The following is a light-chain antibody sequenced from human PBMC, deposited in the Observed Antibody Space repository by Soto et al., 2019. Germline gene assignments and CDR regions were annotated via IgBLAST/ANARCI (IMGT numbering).Light chain of an antibody. CDR1: QSVSSN. V-gene: IGKV3-15*01. CDR2: GAS. Sequence: EIVMTQSPATLSVSPGERATVSCRASQSVSSNLAWYQQKPGQAPRLLIYGASTRATGIPARFSGSGSGTEFTHTISSLQSEDFAVYYCQQYNNWPPWTFGQGTKPEIK. CDR3: QQYNNWPPWT. J-gene: IGKJ2*02.